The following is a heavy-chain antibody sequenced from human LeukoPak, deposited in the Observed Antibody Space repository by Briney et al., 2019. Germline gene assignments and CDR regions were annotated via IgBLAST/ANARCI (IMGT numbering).Heavy chain of an antibody. CDR1: GGSISSYY. V-gene: IGHV4-59*01. Sequence: SETLSLTCTVSGGSISSYYWSWIRQPPGKGLEWIGYIYYSGSTNYNPSLKSRVTISVDTSKNQFSLKLSSVTAADTAVYYCARAGYSGYDNDAFDLWGQGTMVTVSS. J-gene: IGHJ3*01. CDR2: IYYSGST. D-gene: IGHD5-12*01. CDR3: ARAGYSGYDNDAFDL.